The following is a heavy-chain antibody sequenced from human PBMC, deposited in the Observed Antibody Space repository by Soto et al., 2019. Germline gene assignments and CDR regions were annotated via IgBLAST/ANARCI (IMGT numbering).Heavy chain of an antibody. CDR2: IFFNGNT. J-gene: IGHJ5*02. CDR1: GGSINDYY. CDR3: AAKAPSRWFDP. V-gene: IGHV4-59*01. Sequence: SETLSLTCTVSGGSINDYYWCWIRQPPGKGLEWIGYIFFNGNTNYNPSLKSRVTMSLDTSKNQFSLNLRSVTAADTAVYYCAAKAPSRWFDPWGQGTLVTVSS.